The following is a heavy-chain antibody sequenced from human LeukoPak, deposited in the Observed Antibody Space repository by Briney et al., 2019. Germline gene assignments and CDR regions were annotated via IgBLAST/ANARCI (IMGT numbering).Heavy chain of an antibody. Sequence: SETLSLTCAVYGGSFSGYYWSWVRQPPGKGLEWIGEINHSGSTNYNPSLKSRVPISEETSRNHFFLKLSTVTAADTAVYYCARPTYYYDSSGYWIWGQGTLVTVSS. V-gene: IGHV4-34*01. CDR2: INHSGST. CDR1: GGSFSGYY. J-gene: IGHJ4*02. CDR3: ARPTYYYDSSGYWI. D-gene: IGHD3-22*01.